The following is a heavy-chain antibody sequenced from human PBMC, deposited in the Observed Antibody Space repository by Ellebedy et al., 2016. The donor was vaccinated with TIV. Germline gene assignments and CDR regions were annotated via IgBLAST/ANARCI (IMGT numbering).Heavy chain of an antibody. CDR2: GGRDY. CDR3: ARGTTGWFGVDY. Sequence: GESLKISCVTSGFTFSDYSMHWVRQAPGKGLEWVAVGGRDYYYANSEKGRFSISRDTSQNSLYLQMNRLRSEDTAVYYCARGTTGWFGVDYWGQGTLVTVSS. D-gene: IGHD3-10*01. CDR1: GFTFSDYS. V-gene: IGHV3-30-3*01. J-gene: IGHJ4*02.